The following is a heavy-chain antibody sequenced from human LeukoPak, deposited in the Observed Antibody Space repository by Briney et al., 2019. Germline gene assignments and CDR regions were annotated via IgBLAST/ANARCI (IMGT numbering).Heavy chain of an antibody. CDR2: ISYSGST. V-gene: IGHV4-39*01. Sequence: SETLSLTCTVSGDSFSSSGSYWGWIRQPPGKGLEWIGTISYSGSTYYNPFLKSRVTISVDTSKNQFSLKLNSTTAADTAVYYCARHFDFWGQGTLVTVSS. CDR3: ARHFDF. J-gene: IGHJ4*02. CDR1: GDSFSSSGSY.